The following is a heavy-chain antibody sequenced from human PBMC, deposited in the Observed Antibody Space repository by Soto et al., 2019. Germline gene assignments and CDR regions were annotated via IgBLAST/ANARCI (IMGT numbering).Heavy chain of an antibody. CDR3: AKDHAREQFVRGENWFDS. CDR2: ISGSGVRT. CDR1: GFVFSNYA. D-gene: IGHD6-6*01. J-gene: IGHJ5*01. V-gene: IGHV3-23*01. Sequence: GGSLRLSCSASGFVFSNYAMSWARQAPGKGLEWVSTISGSGVRTYYADSVKGRFTISRDNSKNTLDLQMNNLRVEDTTIYYCAKDHAREQFVRGENWFDSWGQGTLVTVSS.